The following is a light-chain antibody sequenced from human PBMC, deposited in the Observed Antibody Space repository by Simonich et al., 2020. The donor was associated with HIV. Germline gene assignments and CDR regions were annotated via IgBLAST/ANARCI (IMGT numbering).Light chain of an antibody. CDR3: QQYGSSPLT. CDR2: GAS. Sequence: EIVLTQSPGTLSLSPGERATLSCRASPSVSSSFLAWYQQKPGQAPRLLIYGASSSATGIPDRFSGSGSGTDFTLTISRLEPEDFAVYYCQQYGSSPLTFGQGTKVEI. J-gene: IGKJ1*01. V-gene: IGKV3-20*01. CDR1: PSVSSSF.